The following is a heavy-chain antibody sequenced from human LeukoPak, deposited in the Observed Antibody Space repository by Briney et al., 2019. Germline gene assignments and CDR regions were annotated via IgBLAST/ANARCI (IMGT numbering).Heavy chain of an antibody. CDR1: GFTFSTFW. V-gene: IGHV3-21*01. D-gene: IGHD4-17*01. J-gene: IGHJ4*02. Sequence: PGGSLRLSCAASGFTFSTFWMSWVRQAPGKGLEWVSSISSSSSYIYYADSVKGRFTISRDNAKNSLYLQMNSLRAEDTAVYYCARGSGDYVGYFDYWGQGTLVTVSS. CDR3: ARGSGDYVGYFDY. CDR2: ISSSSSYI.